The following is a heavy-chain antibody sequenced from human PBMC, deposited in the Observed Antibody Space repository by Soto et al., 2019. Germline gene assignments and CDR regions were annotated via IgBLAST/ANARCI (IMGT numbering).Heavy chain of an antibody. D-gene: IGHD5-12*01. V-gene: IGHV3-23*01. Sequence: GSLRLSCAASGFTFNSYAMSWVRQAPGKGLEWVSVIRSSGGSGGSTYYADSVKGRFSISRDDSKNTLYLQMTSLRAEDTAVYYCAKELVGYIYDALEIWGQGTTFTVSS. CDR3: AKELVGYIYDALEI. CDR1: GFTFNSYA. J-gene: IGHJ3*02. CDR2: IRSSGGSGGST.